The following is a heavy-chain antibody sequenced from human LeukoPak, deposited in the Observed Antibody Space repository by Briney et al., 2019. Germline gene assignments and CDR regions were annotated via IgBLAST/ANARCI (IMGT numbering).Heavy chain of an antibody. Sequence: GASVKVSCKASGGTFSSYAISWVRQAPGQGLEWMGRIIPIFGTANYAQKFQGRVTITADKSTSTAYMELSSLRSEDTAAYYCARGPGDYYYYYMDVWGKGTTVTVSS. CDR3: ARGPGDYYYYYMDV. V-gene: IGHV1-69*06. CDR1: GGTFSSYA. D-gene: IGHD3-10*01. J-gene: IGHJ6*03. CDR2: IIPIFGTA.